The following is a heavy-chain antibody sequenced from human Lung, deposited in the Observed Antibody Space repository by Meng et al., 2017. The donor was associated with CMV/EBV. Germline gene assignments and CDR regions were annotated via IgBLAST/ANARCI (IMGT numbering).Heavy chain of an antibody. CDR3: ASVFGVFDY. J-gene: IGHJ4*02. CDR2: ISTSSSIM. V-gene: IGHV3-48*04. CDR1: GFTFSSHN. D-gene: IGHD3-16*01. Sequence: GESLKISCAASGFTFSSHNMNWVRQAPGKGLEWVSYISTSSSIMYYADSVKGRFTISRDNAKNSLYLQMNSLRAEDTAVYYCASVFGVFDYWGQGALVTGSS.